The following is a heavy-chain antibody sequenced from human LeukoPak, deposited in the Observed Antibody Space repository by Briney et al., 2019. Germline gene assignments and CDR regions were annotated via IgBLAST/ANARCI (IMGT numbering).Heavy chain of an antibody. CDR1: GFTFIYYA. Sequence: GGSLRLSCSASGFTFIYYAMHWGRQAPGKGVEYVSGISSNGGNTYYADSVKGRVTRSRANNNNTLYLQMSSLRAEATALYYCVKDRGQSIETAGHFGSWGQGTLVTVSS. CDR3: VKDRGQSIETAGHFGS. D-gene: IGHD5-24*01. V-gene: IGHV3-64D*06. CDR2: ISSNGGNT. J-gene: IGHJ4*02.